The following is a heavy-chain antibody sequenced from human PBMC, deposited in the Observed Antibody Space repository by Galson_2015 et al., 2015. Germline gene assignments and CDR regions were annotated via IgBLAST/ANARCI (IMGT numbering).Heavy chain of an antibody. CDR3: SKVKSGYSSSWYDY. J-gene: IGHJ4*02. V-gene: IGHV3-9*01. Sequence: SLRLSCAASGFTFDDYAMHWVRHAPGKGLEWVSSISWNSGSVGYADSVRGRFTISRDNAKNSLYLQMNSLGTEDTALYYCSKVKSGYSSSWYDYWGQGTLVIVSP. CDR2: ISWNSGSV. CDR1: GFTFDDYA. D-gene: IGHD6-13*01.